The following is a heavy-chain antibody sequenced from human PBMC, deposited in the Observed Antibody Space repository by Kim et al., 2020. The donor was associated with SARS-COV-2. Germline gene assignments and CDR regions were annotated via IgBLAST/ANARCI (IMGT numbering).Heavy chain of an antibody. CDR2: ISWDGGST. CDR1: GFTFDDYT. D-gene: IGHD6-19*01. V-gene: IGHV3-43*01. J-gene: IGHJ3*02. CDR3: AKDSQQWLVADAFDI. Sequence: GGSLRLSCAASGFTFDDYTMHWVRQAPGKGLEWVSLISWDGGSTYYADSVKGRFTISRDNSKNSLYLQMNSLRTEDTALYYCAKDSQQWLVADAFDIWGQGTMVTVSS.